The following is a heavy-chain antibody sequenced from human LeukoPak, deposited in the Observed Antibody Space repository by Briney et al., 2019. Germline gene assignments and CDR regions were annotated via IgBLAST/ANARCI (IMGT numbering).Heavy chain of an antibody. V-gene: IGHV3-23*01. CDR2: VSAGGGNT. Sequence: PGGSLRLSCAASGFTFSSYGMNWVRQAPGKGLEWISGVSAGGGNTYYADSVKGRFTISRDNFKNTLYLQMNSLRAEDTAVYYCAKCDSPVAGDYFDYWGQGTLVTVSS. J-gene: IGHJ4*02. CDR1: GFTFSSYG. CDR3: AKCDSPVAGDYFDY. D-gene: IGHD6-19*01.